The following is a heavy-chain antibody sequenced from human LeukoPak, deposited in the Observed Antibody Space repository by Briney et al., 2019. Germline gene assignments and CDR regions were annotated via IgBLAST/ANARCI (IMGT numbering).Heavy chain of an antibody. V-gene: IGHV3-53*01. Sequence: GGSLRLSCAASGFTVSSNYMSWVRQAPGKGLEWVSVIYSGGSTYYADSVKGRFTISRDNSKNTLYLQMNSLRAEDTAVYYCARVHCSGGSCYSGSPYYYYMDVWGKGTTVTVSS. D-gene: IGHD2-15*01. CDR1: GFTVSSNY. CDR2: IYSGGST. CDR3: ARVHCSGGSCYSGSPYYYYMDV. J-gene: IGHJ6*03.